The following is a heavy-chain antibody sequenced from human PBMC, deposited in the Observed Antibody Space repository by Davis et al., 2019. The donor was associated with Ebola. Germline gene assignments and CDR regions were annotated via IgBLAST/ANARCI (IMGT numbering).Heavy chain of an antibody. CDR1: GFTVSSNY. CDR2: IYSGGST. J-gene: IGHJ6*03. V-gene: IGHV3-53*04. Sequence: PGGSLRLSCAASGFTVSSNYMSWVRQAPGKGLEWVSVIYSGGSTYYADSVKGRFTISRHNSKNTLYLQMNSLRAEDTAVYYCASGMAGSWFYYYMDVWGKGTTVTVSS. D-gene: IGHD3-10*01. CDR3: ASGMAGSWFYYYMDV.